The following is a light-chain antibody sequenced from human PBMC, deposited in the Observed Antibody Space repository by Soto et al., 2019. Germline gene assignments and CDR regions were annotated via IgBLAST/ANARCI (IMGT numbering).Light chain of an antibody. J-gene: IGLJ3*02. CDR3: ASKTTVSTVL. Sequence: QSVLTQPSSMSGSPGQSITISCTGTTSDIGAYEHVSWYQQRPGRAPKVLIYDVRIRPSEVSNRFSGSKSGDTASLTISGLQAGDEAVYYCASKTTVSTVLFGGGTKLTVL. CDR1: TSDIGAYEH. CDR2: DVR. V-gene: IGLV2-14*03.